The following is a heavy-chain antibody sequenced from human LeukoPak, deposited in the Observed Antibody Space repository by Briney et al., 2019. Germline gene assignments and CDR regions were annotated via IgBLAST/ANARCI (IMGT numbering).Heavy chain of an antibody. D-gene: IGHD2-15*01. CDR2: INPHSGGT. CDR3: MRSVGSTNWYAY. J-gene: IGHJ5*01. V-gene: IGHV1-2*02. Sequence: GASVTLSFTASGYTFSDYYIHWVRQAPGQGLEWMGWINPHSGGTNSAQKFQGRVTMTRDTSISTAYMELNNLRSDDAAVYYCMRSVGSTNWYAYWGQGTHVIVSS. CDR1: GYTFSDYY.